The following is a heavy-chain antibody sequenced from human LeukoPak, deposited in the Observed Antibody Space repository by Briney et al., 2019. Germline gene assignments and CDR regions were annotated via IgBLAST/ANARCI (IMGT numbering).Heavy chain of an antibody. V-gene: IGHV4-61*02. CDR1: GGSISSGSYY. CDR2: IYTSGST. D-gene: IGHD2-2*01. J-gene: IGHJ6*03. CDR3: ARGPYCSSTSCSQLYYYYYYMDV. Sequence: SETLSLTCTVSGGSISSGSYYWSWIRQPAGKGLEWIGRIYTSGSTNYNPSLKSRVTISVDTSKNQFSLKLSSVTAADTAVYYCARGPYCSSTSCSQLYYYYYYMDVWGKGTTVTVSS.